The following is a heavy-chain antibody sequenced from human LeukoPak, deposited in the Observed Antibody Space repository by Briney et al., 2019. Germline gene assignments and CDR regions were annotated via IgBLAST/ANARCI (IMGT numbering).Heavy chain of an antibody. Sequence: PSETLSLTCTVSGASVSRYYWSWIRQPAGQGLECIGRIYTTGSNNYNPSLKSRVTISVDKSKNQFSLKMNSVTAADTASYYCARDEMKVESGADTSSYYYLYSMDVWGKGTTVTVSS. CDR2: IYTTGSN. V-gene: IGHV4-4*07. D-gene: IGHD5-24*01. CDR1: GASVSRYY. CDR3: ARDEMKVESGADTSSYYYLYSMDV. J-gene: IGHJ6*03.